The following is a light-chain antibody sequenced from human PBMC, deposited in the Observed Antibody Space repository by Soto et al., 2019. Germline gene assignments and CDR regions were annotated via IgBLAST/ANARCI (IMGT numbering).Light chain of an antibody. CDR2: DAS. Sequence: EIVLTQSPGTLSLSPGETLSLSCRSSQSVRGYLAWYQHKPGQAPRLLIYDASNRATGIPDRFSGSGSGTDFTLTITRLEPEDSAVYSCQQYDTSPRTFGQGTKVEI. CDR3: QQYDTSPRT. CDR1: QSVRGY. V-gene: IGKV3-20*01. J-gene: IGKJ1*01.